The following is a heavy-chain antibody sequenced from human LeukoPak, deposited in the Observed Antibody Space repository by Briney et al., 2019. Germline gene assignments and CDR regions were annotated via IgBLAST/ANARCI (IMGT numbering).Heavy chain of an antibody. CDR2: INSDGTNT. J-gene: IGHJ4*02. Sequence: GGSLRLSCAAFGFTLNDYWMHWVRQVPGTGLVWVSYINSDGTNTDYADSVKGRFTIFRDNSKNTQYLQMNSLRAEDTAVYYCSLPRGYDYIFDYWGQGTLVTVSS. CDR1: GFTLNDYW. V-gene: IGHV3-74*01. D-gene: IGHD5-12*01. CDR3: SLPRGYDYIFDY.